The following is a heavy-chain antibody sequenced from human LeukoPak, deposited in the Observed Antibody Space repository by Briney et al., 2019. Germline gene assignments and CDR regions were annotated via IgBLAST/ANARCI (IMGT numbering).Heavy chain of an antibody. J-gene: IGHJ4*02. CDR1: GGSISSYY. D-gene: IGHD3-16*01. CDR2: IYYSGST. CDR3: AKNRGGVTTNFDY. V-gene: IGHV4-59*01. Sequence: SETLSLTCTVSGGSISSYYWSWIRQPPGKGLEWIGYIYYSGSTNYNPSLKSRVTISVDTSKNQFSLKLSSVTAADTAVYYCAKNRGGVTTNFDYWGQGTLVTVSS.